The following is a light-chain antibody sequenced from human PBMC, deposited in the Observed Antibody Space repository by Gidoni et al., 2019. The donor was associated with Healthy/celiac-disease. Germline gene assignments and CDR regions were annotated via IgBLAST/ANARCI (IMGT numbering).Light chain of an antibody. Sequence: DIQMTQSPSTLSASVGDRVTITGRASQSISSWLAWYQQKPGKAPKLLIYDASSLESGVPSRFSGSGSGTEFTLTIRSLQPDDFATYYCQQYNSYPSFGQGTKVEIK. CDR1: QSISSW. J-gene: IGKJ1*01. CDR2: DAS. V-gene: IGKV1-5*01. CDR3: QQYNSYPS.